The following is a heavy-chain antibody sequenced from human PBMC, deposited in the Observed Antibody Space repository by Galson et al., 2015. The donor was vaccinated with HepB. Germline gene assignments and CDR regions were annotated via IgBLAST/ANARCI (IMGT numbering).Heavy chain of an antibody. V-gene: IGHV3-48*03. D-gene: IGHD3-10*01. CDR3: ARGTYYYGSGHI. CDR2: ISSSGSTI. Sequence: SLRLSCAASGFTFSSYEMNWVRQAPGKGLEWVSYISSSGSTIYYADSVKGRFTISRDNAKNSLYLQMNSLRAEDTAVYYCARGTYYYGSGHIWGQGTMVTVSP. J-gene: IGHJ3*02. CDR1: GFTFSSYE.